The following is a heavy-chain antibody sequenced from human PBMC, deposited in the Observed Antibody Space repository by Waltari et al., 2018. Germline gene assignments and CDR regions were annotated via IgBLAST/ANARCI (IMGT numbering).Heavy chain of an antibody. CDR2: INSDGSST. J-gene: IGHJ2*01. Sequence: EVQLVESGGGLVQPGGSLRLSCAASGFTFSSYWMHWVRQAPGKGLVWVSRINSDGSSTSYADSVKGRFTISRDNAKNTLYLQMNSLRAEDTAVYYCARAFGPDYGDYVTWYFDLWGRGTLVTVSS. D-gene: IGHD4-17*01. V-gene: IGHV3-74*01. CDR3: ARAFGPDYGDYVTWYFDL. CDR1: GFTFSSYW.